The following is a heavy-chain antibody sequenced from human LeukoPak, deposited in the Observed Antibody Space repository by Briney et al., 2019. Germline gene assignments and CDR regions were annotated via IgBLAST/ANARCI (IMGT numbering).Heavy chain of an antibody. Sequence: SETLSLTCTVSGGCISSYYWIWIRQPPGKGREWIGYIYNSGSTNYNPSLKSRVTISVDTSKNQLSLKLSSVTAADTPVYYCSTSYSGSFYYYMDVWGKGTTVTVSS. CDR3: STSYSGSFYYYMDV. CDR2: IYNSGST. CDR1: GGCISSYY. J-gene: IGHJ6*03. D-gene: IGHD1-26*01. V-gene: IGHV4-59*01.